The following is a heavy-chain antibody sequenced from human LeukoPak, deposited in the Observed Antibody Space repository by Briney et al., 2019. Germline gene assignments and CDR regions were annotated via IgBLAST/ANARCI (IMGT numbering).Heavy chain of an antibody. CDR2: ISGDGGAT. CDR1: GFNLNNFA. V-gene: IGHV3-23*01. J-gene: IGHJ4*02. Sequence: PGGSLRLSCAASGFNLNNFAVSWVRRAPGKGLEWVSGISGDGGATKYADPVKGRFTISRDNSKNTLYLQMNSLRAEDTAVYYCAKSFIDYWGQGTLVTVSS. CDR3: AKSFIDY.